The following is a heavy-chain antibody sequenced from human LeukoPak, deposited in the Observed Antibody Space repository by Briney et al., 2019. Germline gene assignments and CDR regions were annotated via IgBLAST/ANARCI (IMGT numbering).Heavy chain of an antibody. Sequence: SGGSLRLSCAASGFTFDDYGMSWVRQAPGKGLEWVSGINWNGGSTGYADSVKGRFTISRDNAKNSLYLQMNSLRAEDTALYHCARAYYYDSSGYPDAFDIWGQGTMVTVSS. V-gene: IGHV3-20*01. CDR2: INWNGGST. CDR3: ARAYYYDSSGYPDAFDI. J-gene: IGHJ3*02. CDR1: GFTFDDYG. D-gene: IGHD3-22*01.